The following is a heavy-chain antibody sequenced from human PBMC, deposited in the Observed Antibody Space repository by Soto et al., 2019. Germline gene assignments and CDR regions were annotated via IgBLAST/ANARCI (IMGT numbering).Heavy chain of an antibody. CDR1: GGTFINYI. CDR2: IVPLFDTA. J-gene: IGHJ6*02. CDR3: ASVRIGYSNSISRSMDV. V-gene: IGHV1-69*01. Sequence: SVKVSGKASGGTFINYIMNWVRQAPGQGLAWMGWIVPLFDTANYAQKFRGRVTITAAASTSTVFMELRGLRPEDTAVYYCASVRIGYSNSISRSMDVWGQGTSVTVSS. D-gene: IGHD2-2*01.